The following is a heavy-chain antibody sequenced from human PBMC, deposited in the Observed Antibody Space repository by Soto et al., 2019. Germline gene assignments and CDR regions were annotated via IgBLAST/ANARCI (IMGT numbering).Heavy chain of an antibody. J-gene: IGHJ4*02. Sequence: GGSLRLSCAASGFTFSSYDMHWVRQATGKGLEWVSAIGTAGDTYYPGSVKGRFTISRENAKNSLYLQMNSLRAEDTAVYYCARDTMGYFDCSLHYLGQATLVTV. CDR3: ARDTMGYFDCSLHY. CDR2: IGTAGDT. V-gene: IGHV3-13*01. D-gene: IGHD3-9*01. CDR1: GFTFSSYD.